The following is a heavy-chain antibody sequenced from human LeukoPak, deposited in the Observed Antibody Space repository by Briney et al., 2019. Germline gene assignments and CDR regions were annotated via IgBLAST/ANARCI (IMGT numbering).Heavy chain of an antibody. J-gene: IGHJ4*02. Sequence: SETLSLTCAVYGGSFSGYYWSWIRQPPGKGLEWIGEINHSGSTNYNPSLKSRVTISVDTSKNQFSLKLSSVTAADTAVYYCASGVPAANDFDYWGQGTLVTVSS. CDR2: INHSGST. CDR3: ASGVPAANDFDY. D-gene: IGHD2-2*01. V-gene: IGHV4-34*01. CDR1: GGSFSGYY.